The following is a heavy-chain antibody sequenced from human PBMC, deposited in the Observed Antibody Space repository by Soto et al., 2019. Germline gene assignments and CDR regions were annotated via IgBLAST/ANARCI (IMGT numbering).Heavy chain of an antibody. CDR2: INHSGST. J-gene: IGHJ4*02. CDR1: GGSFSGYY. V-gene: IGHV4-34*01. D-gene: IGHD2-21*02. CDR3: ARPGRVLTSVWFFDY. Sequence: PSETLSLTCAVYGGSFSGYYWTWIRQPPGTGLEWIGEINHSGSTNYNPSLKSRVTISVDTSKNQFSLKLTSVTAADTAVYYCARPGRVLTSVWFFDYWGQGTLVTVSS.